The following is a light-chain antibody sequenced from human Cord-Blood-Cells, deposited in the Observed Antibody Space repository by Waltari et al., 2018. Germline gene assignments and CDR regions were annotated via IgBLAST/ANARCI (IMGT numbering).Light chain of an antibody. Sequence: EIVTTQPPPTLSVSPGERATLSCRASQSVSSNLAWYQQKPGQAPRLLIYGASTRATGIPARFSGSGSGTEFTLTISSLQSEDFAVYYCQQYNNWPYSFGQGTKLEIK. CDR3: QQYNNWPYS. CDR2: GAS. V-gene: IGKV3-15*01. CDR1: QSVSSN. J-gene: IGKJ2*03.